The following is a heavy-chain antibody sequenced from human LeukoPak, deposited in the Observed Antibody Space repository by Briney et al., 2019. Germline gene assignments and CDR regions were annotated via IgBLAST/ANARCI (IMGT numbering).Heavy chain of an antibody. D-gene: IGHD3-10*01. CDR2: INPNSGGT. CDR1: GYTFTGYY. V-gene: IGHV1-2*02. CDR3: ARGLYYYGSGSYAGGY. J-gene: IGHJ4*02. Sequence: ASVKVSCKASGYTFTGYYMHWVRQAPGQGLEWMGWINPNSGGTNYAQKFQCRVTMTRDTSISTAYMELSRLRSDDTAVYYGARGLYYYGSGSYAGGYWGQGTLVTVSS.